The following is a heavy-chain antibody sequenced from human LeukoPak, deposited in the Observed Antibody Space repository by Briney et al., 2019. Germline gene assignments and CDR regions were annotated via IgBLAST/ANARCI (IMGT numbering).Heavy chain of an antibody. J-gene: IGHJ5*02. CDR1: GVSLSDYY. Sequence: SETLSLTCEVYGVSLSDYYWSWIRRSPGKGLEWIGDITHSGSTKYNPSIKSRVAISIDKSKNQFFLRLSPVTVADTAVYYCAGERASSNYNNYFDPWGQGTPVTVSS. CDR3: AGERASSNYNNYFDP. D-gene: IGHD5-24*01. CDR2: ITHSGST. V-gene: IGHV4-34*01.